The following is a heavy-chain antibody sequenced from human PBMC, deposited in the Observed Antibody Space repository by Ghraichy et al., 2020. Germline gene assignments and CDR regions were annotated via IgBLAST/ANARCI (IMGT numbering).Heavy chain of an antibody. D-gene: IGHD4-17*01. Sequence: ASVKVSCKASGYTFTSYYMHWVRQAPGQGLEWMGIINPSGGGTTYAQKFQGRLTMTRDTSTTTVYMELSSLRSEDTAVYYCARYPPSTTVTTGDWGQGTLVTVSS. CDR2: INPSGGGT. CDR1: GYTFTSYY. J-gene: IGHJ4*02. CDR3: ARYPPSTTVTTGD. V-gene: IGHV1-46*01.